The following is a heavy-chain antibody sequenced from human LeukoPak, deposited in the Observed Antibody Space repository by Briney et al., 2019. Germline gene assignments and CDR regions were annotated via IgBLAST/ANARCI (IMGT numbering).Heavy chain of an antibody. J-gene: IGHJ4*02. CDR1: GDSASSNSAT. D-gene: IGHD3-10*01. V-gene: IGHV6-1*01. Sequence: SQTLSLTCAISGDSASSNSATWTWIRQSPSRGLEWLGRTYYRSKWYNDYAVSVKSRITINPDTSKNQFSLQLNSVTPEDTAVYYCARAPEDRGRWFGESFLDYWGQGTLVTVSS. CDR2: TYYRSKWYN. CDR3: ARAPEDRGRWFGESFLDY.